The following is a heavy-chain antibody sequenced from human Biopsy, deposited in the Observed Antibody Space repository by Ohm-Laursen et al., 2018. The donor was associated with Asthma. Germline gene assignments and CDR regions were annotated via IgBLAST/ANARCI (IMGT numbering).Heavy chain of an antibody. D-gene: IGHD2-21*01. CDR2: INPNGGGT. CDR3: ARSFVLGIPDY. J-gene: IGHJ4*02. Sequence: SSVKVSCKASGFTFMGYHIFWMRQAPGQGLEWMGRINPNGGGTHYAQKFQGRVTLTRDTSISTAYMELSRLRSDDTAVYYCARSFVLGIPDYWGQGTLVTVSS. V-gene: IGHV1-2*06. CDR1: GFTFMGYH.